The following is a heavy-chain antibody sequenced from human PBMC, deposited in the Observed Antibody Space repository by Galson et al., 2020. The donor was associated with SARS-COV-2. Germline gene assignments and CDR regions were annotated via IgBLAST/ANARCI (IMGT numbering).Heavy chain of an antibody. V-gene: IGHV4-39*07. D-gene: IGHD6-19*01. J-gene: IGHJ4*02. CDR1: GGSIISSSYY. CDR2: LHYSGST. CDR3: AREMRGAVATHVDY. Sequence: SETLSLTCTVSGGSIISSSYYWGWIRQPPGRGLEWVGSLHYSGSTYYNPSLKSRVTISVDTSKNQLSLKVSSVTAADTAVYYCAREMRGAVATHVDYWGQGSLVTVSS.